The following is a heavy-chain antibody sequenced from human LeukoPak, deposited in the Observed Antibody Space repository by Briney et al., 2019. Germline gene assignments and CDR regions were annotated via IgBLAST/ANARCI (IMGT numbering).Heavy chain of an antibody. CDR3: ARDDSGSIGYCSGGSCSHWYFDL. V-gene: IGHV1-18*01. J-gene: IGHJ2*01. D-gene: IGHD2-15*01. CDR1: GYTFTSYG. Sequence: GASVKVSCKASGYTFTSYGINWVRQAPGQGLEWMGWISAYNGNTNYAQKLQGRVTMTTDTSTSTAYMELRSLRSDDTAMYYCARDDSGSIGYCSGGSCSHWYFDLWGRGTLVTVSS. CDR2: ISAYNGNT.